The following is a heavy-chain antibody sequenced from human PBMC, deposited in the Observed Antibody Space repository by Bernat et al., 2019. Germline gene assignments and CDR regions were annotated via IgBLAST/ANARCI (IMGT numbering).Heavy chain of an antibody. D-gene: IGHD6-19*01. CDR1: GFSLSTSGMC. V-gene: IGHV2-70*15. CDR2: IDWDDDK. J-gene: IGHJ4*02. CDR3: ARGIAVAGISFDY. Sequence: QVTLRESGPALMKPTQTLTLTCTFSGFSLSTSGMCVNWIRQSPGKALEWLARIDWDDDKYYSTSLKTRLTISKDTSKNQVVLTMTNMDPVDTATYYCARGIAVAGISFDYWGQGTLVTVSS.